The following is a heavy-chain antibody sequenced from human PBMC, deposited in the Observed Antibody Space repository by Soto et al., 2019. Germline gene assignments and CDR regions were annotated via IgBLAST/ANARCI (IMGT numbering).Heavy chain of an antibody. CDR1: GFTFSSYA. V-gene: IGHV3-23*01. CDR3: AKDPLPFYGMDV. J-gene: IGHJ6*02. CDR2: ISGRTSST. Sequence: PGGSLRLSCAASGFTFSSYAMNWVRQAPGKGLEWVSGISGRTSSTYYADSVKGRFTISRGNSKNTLFLYMINLRVEDTAVYYCAKDPLPFYGMDVWGQGTTVTVSS.